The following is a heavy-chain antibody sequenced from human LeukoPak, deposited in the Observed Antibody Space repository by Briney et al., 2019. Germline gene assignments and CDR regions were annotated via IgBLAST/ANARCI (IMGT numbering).Heavy chain of an antibody. CDR1: GFTFSSYG. V-gene: IGHV3-30*18. CDR3: AKDSSSWYYYYYGMDV. CDR2: ISYDGSNK. J-gene: IGHJ6*02. Sequence: GGSLRLSCAASGFTFSSYGMHWDRQAPGKGLEWVAVISYDGSNKYYADSVKGRFTISRDNSKNTLYLQMNSLRAEDTAVYYCAKDSSSWYYYYYGMDVWGQGTTVTVSS. D-gene: IGHD6-13*01.